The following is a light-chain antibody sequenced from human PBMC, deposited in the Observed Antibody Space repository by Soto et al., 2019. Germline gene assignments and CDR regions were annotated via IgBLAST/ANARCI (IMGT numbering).Light chain of an antibody. CDR1: QSIAGY. J-gene: IGKJ1*01. V-gene: IGKV1-39*01. Sequence: DIQMTQSPSSLSASVGDRVTITCRASQSIAGYLNWYQQKPGEAPKLLIYTTSTLQSGVPSRFSGSGSGADYTLTISSLQPEDFATYSCQQSHSTPRTFGQGTKVDNK. CDR2: TTS. CDR3: QQSHSTPRT.